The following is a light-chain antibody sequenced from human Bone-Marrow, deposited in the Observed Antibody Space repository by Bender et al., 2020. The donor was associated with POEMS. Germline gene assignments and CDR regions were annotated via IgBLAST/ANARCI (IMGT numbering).Light chain of an antibody. CDR2: EVS. V-gene: IGLV2-18*02. CDR3: SSHRDGETLV. Sequence: QSALTQPPSVSGSPGQSVTISCTGTSSDIGTYNHVCWYQQPPGSAPKLVIYEVSDRPSGVPDRFSGSKSGNTASLTISGLQAEDEGDYYCSSHRDGETLVFGGGTKVTVL. J-gene: IGLJ2*01. CDR1: SSDIGTYNH.